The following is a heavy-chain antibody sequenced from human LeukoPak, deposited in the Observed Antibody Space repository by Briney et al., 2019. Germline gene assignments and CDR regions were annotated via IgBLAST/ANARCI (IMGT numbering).Heavy chain of an antibody. D-gene: IGHD5-18*01. Sequence: GGSLRLSCAGSGFTFDDYGMTWVRQAPGKGLEWVSAINSGGGTYYADSVKGRFTISRDNSKNTLYLQMNSLRAEDTAVYYCAHSRNIYAAMVPRGQGTLVTVSS. J-gene: IGHJ4*02. V-gene: IGHV3-23*01. CDR3: AHSRNIYAAMVP. CDR1: GFTFDDYG. CDR2: INSGGGT.